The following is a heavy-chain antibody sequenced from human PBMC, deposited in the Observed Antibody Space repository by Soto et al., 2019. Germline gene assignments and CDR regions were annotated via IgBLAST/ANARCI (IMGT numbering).Heavy chain of an antibody. V-gene: IGHV4-31*03. Sequence: KPSETLSLTCTVSGGSISSGGYYWSWIRQHPGKGLEWIGYIYYSGSTYYNPSLKSRVTISVDTSKNQFSLKLSSVTAADTAVYYCARDSMVRAQKGLYYYYGMDVWGQGTTVTVSS. CDR1: GGSISSGGYY. CDR2: IYYSGST. J-gene: IGHJ6*02. D-gene: IGHD3-10*01. CDR3: ARDSMVRAQKGLYYYYGMDV.